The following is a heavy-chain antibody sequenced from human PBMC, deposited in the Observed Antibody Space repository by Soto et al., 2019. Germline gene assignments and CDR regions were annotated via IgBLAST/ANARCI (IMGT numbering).Heavy chain of an antibody. CDR2: ISKDSGRAT. CDR3: AKENWAKPDS. CDR1: GFTFSSYS. D-gene: IGHD7-27*01. J-gene: IGHJ4*02. V-gene: IGHV3-48*04. Sequence: GGSLRLSCAASGFTFSSYSMNWVRQAPGKGLEWVSYISKDSGRATRYADSVKGRFTISRDNAKNSLFLQMNNLTVEDTAVYYCAKENWAKPDSWGQGTLVTVSS.